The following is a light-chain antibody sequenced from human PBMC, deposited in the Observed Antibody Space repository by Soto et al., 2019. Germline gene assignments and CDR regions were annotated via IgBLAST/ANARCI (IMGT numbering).Light chain of an antibody. CDR1: QSVSSD. CDR2: DAS. CDR3: QNFNNWPYT. Sequence: EVVMTQSPATLSLSPGERATLSCRASQSVSSDLAWYQQRPGQAPRLLIYDASTRATGVPARFSGSGSGTEFTLTISSLQSEDFAVYYCQNFNNWPYTFGQGTKLEI. J-gene: IGKJ2*01. V-gene: IGKV3-15*01.